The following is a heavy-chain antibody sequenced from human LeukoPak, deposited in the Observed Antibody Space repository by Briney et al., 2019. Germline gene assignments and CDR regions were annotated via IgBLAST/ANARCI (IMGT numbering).Heavy chain of an antibody. V-gene: IGHV4-34*01. CDR2: INHSGST. Sequence: PSETLSLTCPVYGGSFSGYYWSWIRQPPGKGLEWIGEINHSGSTNYNPSLKSRVTISVDTSKNQFSLKLSSVTAADTAVYYCARRRGSGSYDYYYGMDVWGQGTTVTVSS. CDR1: GGSFSGYY. D-gene: IGHD1-26*01. J-gene: IGHJ6*02. CDR3: ARRRGSGSYDYYYGMDV.